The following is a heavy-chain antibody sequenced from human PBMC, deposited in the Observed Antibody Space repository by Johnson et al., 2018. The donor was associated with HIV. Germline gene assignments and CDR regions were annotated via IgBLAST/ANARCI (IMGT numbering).Heavy chain of an antibody. J-gene: IGHJ3*02. D-gene: IGHD5-18*01. V-gene: IGHV3-48*01. CDR3: ARGLIRQLWLQAAFDI. CDR2: ISWNSGSL. CDR1: GFTFSNAW. Sequence: VQLVESGGDLVEPGESLRLSCAASGFTFSNAWMSWVRQAPGKGLEWVSRISWNSGSLGYADSVKGRFSISRDKSKNTLFLQMNGLRVEDTAVYYCARGLIRQLWLQAAFDIWGQGTMVTVSS.